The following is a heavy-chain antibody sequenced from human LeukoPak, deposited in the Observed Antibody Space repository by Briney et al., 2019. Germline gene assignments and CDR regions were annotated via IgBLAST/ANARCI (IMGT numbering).Heavy chain of an antibody. D-gene: IGHD6-13*01. J-gene: IGHJ4*02. CDR3: ARDPSGSSKFDY. CDR2: ISYDGSNK. V-gene: IGHV3-30*03. Sequence: PGRSLRLSCAASGFTFSSYGMRWVRQAPGKGLEWVAVISYDGSNKYYADSVKGRFTISRDNSKNTLYLQMNSLRAEDTAVYYCARDPSGSSKFDYWGQGTLVTVSS. CDR1: GFTFSSYG.